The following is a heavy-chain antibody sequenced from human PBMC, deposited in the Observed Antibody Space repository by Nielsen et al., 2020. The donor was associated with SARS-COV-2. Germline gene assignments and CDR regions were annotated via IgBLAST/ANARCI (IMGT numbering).Heavy chain of an antibody. CDR3: AKDNVWIQLRVDYFDY. V-gene: IGHV3-30-3*01. CDR1: GFTFSRYQ. D-gene: IGHD5-18*01. J-gene: IGHJ4*02. Sequence: GESLKISCAASGFTFSRYQMHWVRQTPGKGLEWVAVILHDGDEKYYADSAKGRFTISRDNSKNTLYLQMNSLRAEDTAVYYCAKDNVWIQLRVDYFDYWGQGTLVTVSS. CDR2: ILHDGDEK.